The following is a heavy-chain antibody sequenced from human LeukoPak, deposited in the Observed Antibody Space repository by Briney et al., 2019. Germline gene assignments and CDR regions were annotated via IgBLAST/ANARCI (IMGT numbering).Heavy chain of an antibody. CDR3: ARLGGYDILTGYYHD. V-gene: IGHV4-59*11. Sequence: KASETLSLTCNVSGESISSHYWSWTRQSPGKGLEWIGYVTNSGTTKFNPSLKSRVTISVDTSKNQFSLKLSSVTAADTAVYYCARLGGYDILTGYYHDWGQGTLVTVSS. J-gene: IGHJ4*02. CDR2: VTNSGTT. D-gene: IGHD3-9*01. CDR1: GESISSHY.